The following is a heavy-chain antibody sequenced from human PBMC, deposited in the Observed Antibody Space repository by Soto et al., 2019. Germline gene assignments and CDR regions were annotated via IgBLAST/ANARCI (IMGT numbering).Heavy chain of an antibody. V-gene: IGHV1-69*02. D-gene: IGHD2-21*02. CDR2: IIPVLGVT. CDR1: GSTFSSYT. J-gene: IGHJ6*02. Sequence: QVQLVQSGAEVRKPGSSVEVSCMASGSTFSSYTVNWVRQAPGQGLEWIGRIIPVLGVTHYARRFQARVTITADRSRKTXYXKLTSLTSEDTAVYDCARRRYCGVDCYNKFYYGMDVWGQGTTVTVSS. CDR3: ARRRYCGVDCYNKFYYGMDV.